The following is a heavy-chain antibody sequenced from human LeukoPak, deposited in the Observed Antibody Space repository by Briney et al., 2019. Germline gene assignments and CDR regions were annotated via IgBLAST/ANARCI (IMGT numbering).Heavy chain of an antibody. CDR1: GLTFSTSG. J-gene: IGHJ4*02. D-gene: IGHD1-14*01. CDR2: IGPTGSDR. V-gene: IGHV3-21*06. CDR3: ASETNGRHYDY. Sequence: SGGSLRLSCTASGLTFSTSGFNWVRQAPGKGLEWVASIGPTGSDRYHADSIKGRFTISRDNANNFLYLQMNSLRAEDTAVYYCASETNGRHYDYWGQGTLLTVSS.